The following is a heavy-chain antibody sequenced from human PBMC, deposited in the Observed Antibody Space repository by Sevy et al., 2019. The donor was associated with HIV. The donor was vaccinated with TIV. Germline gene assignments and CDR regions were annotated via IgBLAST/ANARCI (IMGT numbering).Heavy chain of an antibody. CDR2: ISYDGSDK. V-gene: IGHV3-30-3*01. J-gene: IGHJ6*02. Sequence: GGSLRLSCTASGFAFTNYYAMHWVRQAPGKGLEWVALISYDGSDKFYADSVKGRFTITRDNFKNTLYLQMNGPTTEDTAVYYCARPRANYVDHYFFYAMDVWGQGTTVTVSS. CDR3: ARPRANYVDHYFFYAMDV. D-gene: IGHD4-17*01. CDR1: GFAFTNYYA.